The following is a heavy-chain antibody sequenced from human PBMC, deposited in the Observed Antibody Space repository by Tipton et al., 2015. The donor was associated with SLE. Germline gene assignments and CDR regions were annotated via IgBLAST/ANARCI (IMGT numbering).Heavy chain of an antibody. CDR2: IYYSGST. CDR1: GVSIRSYY. V-gene: IGHV4-59*08. CDR3: ARRQWGSGYDYFDY. J-gene: IGHJ4*02. Sequence: TLSLTCTVSGVSIRSYYWSWIRQPPGKGLEWIGYIYYSGSTNYNPSLKSRVTMSVDTSKNQFPLKLSSVTAADTAVYYCARRQWGSGYDYFDYWGQGTLVTVSS. D-gene: IGHD5-12*01.